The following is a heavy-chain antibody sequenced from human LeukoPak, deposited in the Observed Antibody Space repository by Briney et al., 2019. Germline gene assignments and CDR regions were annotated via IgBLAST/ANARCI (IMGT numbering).Heavy chain of an antibody. CDR2: ISGSGGSI. D-gene: IGHD5-24*01. V-gene: IGHV3-23*01. Sequence: PGGSLRLSCAASGFTFSSYSMNWVRQAPGKGLEWVSGISGSGGSIRYADSVKGRFIISRDNSRNTLYLQMNSLRAEDTAVYYCAKGGDGYNYYFDYWGQETLVTVSS. CDR1: GFTFSSYS. CDR3: AKGGDGYNYYFDY. J-gene: IGHJ4*02.